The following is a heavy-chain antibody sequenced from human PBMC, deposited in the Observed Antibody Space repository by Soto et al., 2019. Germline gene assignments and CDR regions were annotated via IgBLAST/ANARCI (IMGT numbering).Heavy chain of an antibody. CDR1: GFPFSTYA. CDR3: AKAKRGILPTTTGGLDY. J-gene: IGHJ4*02. Sequence: EVQLLESGGNLVQPGGSLRLSCAGSGFPFSTYAVSWVRQTPGKGLEWVSAISPTGGSTYYAASVRGRFTISIDNSKNTVFLQMSGLRAEDTAIYYCAKAKRGILPTTTGGLDYWGQGTVLSVSS. D-gene: IGHD4-4*01. V-gene: IGHV3-23*01. CDR2: ISPTGGST.